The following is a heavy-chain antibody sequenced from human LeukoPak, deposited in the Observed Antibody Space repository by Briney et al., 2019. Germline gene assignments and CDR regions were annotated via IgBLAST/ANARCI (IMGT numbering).Heavy chain of an antibody. D-gene: IGHD6-6*01. J-gene: IGHJ6*02. Sequence: SETLSLTCAVYGGSFSGYYWSWIRQPPGKGLEWIGEINHSGSTNYNPSLKSRVTISVDTSKNQFSLKLSSVTAADTAVYYCANLYSSSSLYYYYGMDVWGQGTTVTVSS. CDR1: GGSFSGYY. V-gene: IGHV4-34*01. CDR2: INHSGST. CDR3: ANLYSSSSLYYYYGMDV.